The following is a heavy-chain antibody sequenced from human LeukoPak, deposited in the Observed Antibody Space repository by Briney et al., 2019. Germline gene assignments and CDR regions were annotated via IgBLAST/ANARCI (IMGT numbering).Heavy chain of an antibody. CDR3: AKDKDPWKSTSISDFDY. CDR2: IRYDGSNK. CDR1: GFTFSTYG. J-gene: IGHJ4*02. V-gene: IGHV3-30*02. Sequence: GGSLRLSCAASGFTFSTYGMHWVRQAPGKGLEWVAFIRYDGSNKYYADSVKVRFTISRDNSKNTLYLQMNSLRAEDTAVYFCAKDKDPWKSTSISDFDYWGQGTLVTVSS. D-gene: IGHD1-1*01.